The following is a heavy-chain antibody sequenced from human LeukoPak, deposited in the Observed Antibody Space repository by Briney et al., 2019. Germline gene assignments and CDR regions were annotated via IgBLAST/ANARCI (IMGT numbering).Heavy chain of an antibody. Sequence: PGGSLRLSCAASGFTFSDYYMSWIPEAPGKGLEWGSYLSSSGSAIYYADSVKGRFTISRDNAKNSLYLQMNSLRAEDTDVYYCARACGCSSTSCYFCYYGMDVWGQGTTVTVSS. CDR2: LSSSGSAI. D-gene: IGHD2-2*01. CDR3: ARACGCSSTSCYFCYYGMDV. J-gene: IGHJ6*01. V-gene: IGHV3-11*01. CDR1: GFTFSDYY.